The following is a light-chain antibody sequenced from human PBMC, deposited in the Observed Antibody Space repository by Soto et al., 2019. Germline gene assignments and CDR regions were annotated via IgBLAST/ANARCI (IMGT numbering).Light chain of an antibody. CDR1: SGSVSTSYY. CDR2: RTN. CDR3: VLYMGSGIGV. V-gene: IGLV8-61*01. J-gene: IGLJ3*02. Sequence: QTVVTQEPSFSVSPGRTVTLTCGLSSGSVSTSYYPSWYQQTPGQAPRTLIYRTNTRSSGVPDRFSGSILGNKAALTSTGAQADDESDYYCVLYMGSGIGVFGGGTKLTVL.